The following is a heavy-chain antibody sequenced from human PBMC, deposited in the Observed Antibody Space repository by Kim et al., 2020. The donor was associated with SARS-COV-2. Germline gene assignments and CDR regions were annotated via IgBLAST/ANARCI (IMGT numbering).Heavy chain of an antibody. V-gene: IGHV3-30*04. CDR2: ISYDGSNK. D-gene: IGHD3-10*01. CDR1: GFTFSSYA. Sequence: GGSLRLSCAASGFTFSSYAMHWVRQAPGKGLEWVAVISYDGSNKYYADSVKGRFTISRDNSKNTLYLQMNSLRAEDTAVYYCASDRFWFGELPAFDIWGQGTMVTVSS. CDR3: ASDRFWFGELPAFDI. J-gene: IGHJ3*02.